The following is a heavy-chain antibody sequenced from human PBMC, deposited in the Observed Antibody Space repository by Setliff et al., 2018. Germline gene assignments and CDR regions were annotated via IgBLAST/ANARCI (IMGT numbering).Heavy chain of an antibody. CDR1: GGSISDNNYY. J-gene: IGHJ4*02. V-gene: IGHV4-39*01. CDR2: ISHSANK. Sequence: PSETLSLTCTVSGGSISDNNYYWGWIRQSLGKELEWIGGISHSANKYYNPSFRTGVTISVDMSKNQFFLNLDSVTAADTAVYYCARLSPYNTGPPFDYWGQGTLVTVSS. D-gene: IGHD2-8*02. CDR3: ARLSPYNTGPPFDY.